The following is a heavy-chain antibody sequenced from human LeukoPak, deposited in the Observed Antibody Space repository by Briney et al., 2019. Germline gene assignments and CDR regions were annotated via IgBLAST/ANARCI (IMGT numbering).Heavy chain of an antibody. Sequence: SETLSLTCAVYGGSFSGYYWSWIRQPPGKGLEWIGEINHSGSTNYNPSLKSRVTISVDTSKNQFSLKLSSVTAADTAVYYCAGGSYYRYFQHWGQGTLVTVSS. J-gene: IGHJ1*01. CDR3: AGGSYYRYFQH. V-gene: IGHV4-34*01. CDR2: INHSGST. CDR1: GGSFSGYY. D-gene: IGHD1-26*01.